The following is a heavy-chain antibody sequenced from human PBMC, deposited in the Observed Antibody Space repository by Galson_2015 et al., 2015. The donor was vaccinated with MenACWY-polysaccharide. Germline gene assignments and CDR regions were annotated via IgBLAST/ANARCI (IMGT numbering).Heavy chain of an antibody. CDR2: ISDSGGST. D-gene: IGHD3-10*01. CDR3: ARVYERYYGSGSYYSYNMDV. Sequence: SLRLSCAASGFTFSSYAMTWVRQAPGKGLEWVSSISDSGGSTYYADSVKGRYTISRDNAKNTVYLQMNSLRAEDTAVYYCARVYERYYGSGSYYSYNMDVWGQGTTVTVSS. J-gene: IGHJ6*02. CDR1: GFTFSSYA. V-gene: IGHV3-23*01.